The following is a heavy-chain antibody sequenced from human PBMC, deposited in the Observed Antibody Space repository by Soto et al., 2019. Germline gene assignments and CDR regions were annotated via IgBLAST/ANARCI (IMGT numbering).Heavy chain of an antibody. V-gene: IGHV1-3*01. CDR3: AASKYCSSTSCYPGYYYMDV. CDR2: INAGNGNT. CDR1: GYTFTSYA. Sequence: QVQLVQSGAEVKKPGASVKVSCKASGYTFTSYAMHWVRQAPGQRLEWMGWINAGNGNTKYSQKFQGRVTITRDTSASTADMELSSLRSEDTAVYYCAASKYCSSTSCYPGYYYMDVWGKGTTVTVSS. D-gene: IGHD2-2*01. J-gene: IGHJ6*03.